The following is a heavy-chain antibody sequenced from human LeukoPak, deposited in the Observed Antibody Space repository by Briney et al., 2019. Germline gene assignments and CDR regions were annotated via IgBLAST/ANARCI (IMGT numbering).Heavy chain of an antibody. J-gene: IGHJ4*02. V-gene: IGHV4-34*01. Sequence: PSETLSLTCAVYGGSFSGYYWSWIRQPPGKGLEWIGEINHSGSTNYNPSLKSRVTISVDTSKNQFSLKLSSVTAADTAVYYCARESRPPSTYYVWGSYRYTQGSLDYWGQGTLVTVSS. CDR3: ARESRPPSTYYVWGSYRYTQGSLDY. D-gene: IGHD3-16*02. CDR2: INHSGST. CDR1: GGSFSGYY.